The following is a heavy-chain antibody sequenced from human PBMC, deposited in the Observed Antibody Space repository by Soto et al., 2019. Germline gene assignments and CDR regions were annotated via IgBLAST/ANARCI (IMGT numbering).Heavy chain of an antibody. J-gene: IGHJ4*02. CDR2: ISYGGGTT. CDR1: RFTFSSYA. D-gene: IGHD3-22*01. Sequence: GGSLRLSCAASRFTFSSYAMTWVRQAPGQGLEWVSAISYGGGTTYYADSVKGRFTISRDNSKNTLYLQMNSLRAEDTAVYYCAKNPGYYYDSTGYHFDYWGQGTLVTVSS. V-gene: IGHV3-23*01. CDR3: AKNPGYYYDSTGYHFDY.